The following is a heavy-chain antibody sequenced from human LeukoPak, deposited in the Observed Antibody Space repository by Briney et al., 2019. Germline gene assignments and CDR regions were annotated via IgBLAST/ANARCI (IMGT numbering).Heavy chain of an antibody. Sequence: CASVKVSCKASGYTFTAFYMHWVRQAPGQGLEWMGIINPSGGSTSYAQKFQGRVTMTRDTSTSTVYMELSSLRSEDTAVYYCARGDPLGPTHDAFDIWGQGTMVTVSS. J-gene: IGHJ3*02. CDR3: ARGDPLGPTHDAFDI. CDR1: GYTFTAFY. V-gene: IGHV1-46*01. CDR2: INPSGGST. D-gene: IGHD3-16*01.